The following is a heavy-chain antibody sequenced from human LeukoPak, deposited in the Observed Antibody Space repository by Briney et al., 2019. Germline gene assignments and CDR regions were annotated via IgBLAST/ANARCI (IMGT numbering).Heavy chain of an antibody. V-gene: IGHV4-31*03. D-gene: IGHD3-22*01. Sequence: SETLSLTCTASGGSISSGGYYWSWIRQHPGKGLEWIGYIYYSGSTYYNPSLKSRVTISVDTSKNQFSLKLSSVTAADTAVYYCARASKGMIVVVPKIDYWGQGTLVTVSS. J-gene: IGHJ4*02. CDR2: IYYSGST. CDR3: ARASKGMIVVVPKIDY. CDR1: GGSISSGGYY.